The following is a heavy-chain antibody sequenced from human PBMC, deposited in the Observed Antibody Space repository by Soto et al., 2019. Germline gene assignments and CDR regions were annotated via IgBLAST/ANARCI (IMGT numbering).Heavy chain of an antibody. D-gene: IGHD6-13*01. CDR2: IVPIYRTA. J-gene: IGHJ4*02. CDR1: GGTFSSYR. V-gene: IGHV1-69*01. Sequence: SVKVSCKASGGTFSSYRINWVRQAPGQGLEWVGGIVPIYRTADYAQKFQGRVTITADESARTAYLEVRGLKSQDTAVYYCARDSGAKLSSSWGQGTLVTVSS. CDR3: ARDSGAKLSSS.